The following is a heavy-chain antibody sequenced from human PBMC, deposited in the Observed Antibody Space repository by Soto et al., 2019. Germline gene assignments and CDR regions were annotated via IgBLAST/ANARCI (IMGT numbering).Heavy chain of an antibody. CDR2: IYPGDSDT. CDR3: ARQMKSTVTSFAFDI. D-gene: IGHD4-17*01. J-gene: IGHJ3*02. V-gene: IGHV5-51*01. CDR1: GYSFTTYW. Sequence: PGESLKISCKGSGYSFTTYWIGWVRQMPGKGLEWMGLIYPGDSDTRYNPSFQGQVTISADKSSSTAYLQWSSLKASDTAIFYCARQMKSTVTSFAFDIWGQGTMVTVSS.